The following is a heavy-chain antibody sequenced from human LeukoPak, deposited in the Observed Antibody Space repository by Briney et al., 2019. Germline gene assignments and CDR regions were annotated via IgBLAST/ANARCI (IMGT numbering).Heavy chain of an antibody. CDR2: ISARGTTI. J-gene: IGHJ4*02. D-gene: IGHD3-10*01. CDR3: ARVSSYGNVDY. CDR1: GFTFSTYS. Sequence: GGSLRLSRAASGFTFSTYSMNWVRQAPGKGLEWLSYISARGTTIYYADSLKGRLTISRDNAKNALYLQMNSLRAEDTAVYYCARVSSYGNVDYWGQGTLVTVSS. V-gene: IGHV3-48*01.